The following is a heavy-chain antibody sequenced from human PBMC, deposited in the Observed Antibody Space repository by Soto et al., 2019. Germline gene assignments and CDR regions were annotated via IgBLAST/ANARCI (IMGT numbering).Heavy chain of an antibody. CDR3: ARAPHQLPPFDYYYGMDV. CDR2: ISSSSSYT. Sequence: NPGGSLRLSCAASGFTFSGYYMRWIRHAPGKGLEWVSYISSSSSYTNYADSVKGRFTISRDNAKNSLYLQMNSLRAEDTAVYYCARAPHQLPPFDYYYGMDVWGQGTTVTVSS. J-gene: IGHJ6*02. V-gene: IGHV3-11*06. D-gene: IGHD2-2*01. CDR1: GFTFSGYY.